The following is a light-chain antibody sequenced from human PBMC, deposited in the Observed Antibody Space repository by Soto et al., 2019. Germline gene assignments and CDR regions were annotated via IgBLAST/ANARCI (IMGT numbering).Light chain of an antibody. J-gene: IGKJ4*01. CDR1: QSLNSN. Sequence: EIVMTQSPATLSVSPGERATLSCRASQSLNSNLAWYQQKPGQAPRLLIYGASTRATGIPARFSGSGSGTEFTLTISSLQSEDFAVYYCQQYHYWPPITFGGGTKVDIK. CDR3: QQYHYWPPIT. V-gene: IGKV3-15*01. CDR2: GAS.